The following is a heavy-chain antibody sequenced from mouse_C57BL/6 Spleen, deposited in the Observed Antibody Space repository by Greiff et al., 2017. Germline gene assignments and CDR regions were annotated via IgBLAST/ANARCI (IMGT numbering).Heavy chain of an antibody. J-gene: IGHJ1*03. CDR1: GFTFSDYG. D-gene: IGHD2-5*01. V-gene: IGHV5-17*01. Sequence: EVMLVESGGGLVKPGGSLKLSCAASGFTFSDYGMHWVRQAPEKGLEWVAYISSGSSTIYYADTVKGRFTISRDNAKNTLFLQMTSLRSEDTAMYYCARPTSYYSNYWYFDGWGTGTTVTVAS. CDR3: ARPTSYYSNYWYFDG. CDR2: ISSGSSTI.